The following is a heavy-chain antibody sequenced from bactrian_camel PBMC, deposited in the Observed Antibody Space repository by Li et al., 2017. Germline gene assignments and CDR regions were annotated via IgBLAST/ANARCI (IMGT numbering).Heavy chain of an antibody. D-gene: IGHD5*01. CDR1: GFTFGNNW. CDR3: TTDFSGEDDSIGDFGY. J-gene: IGHJ6*01. V-gene: IGHV3S6*01. Sequence: HVQLVESGGGLVQPRGSLRLSCAASGFTFGNNWMHWVRQVPGKGLEWVSSIYRDGSVTRYAYSVKGRFTISRDNAKNTVYLQMNNLNAEDTALYYCTTDFSGEDDSIGDFGYWGQGTQVTVS. CDR2: IYRDGSVT.